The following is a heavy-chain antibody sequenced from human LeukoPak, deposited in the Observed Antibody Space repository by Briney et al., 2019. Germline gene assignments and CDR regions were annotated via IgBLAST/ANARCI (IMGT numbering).Heavy chain of an antibody. CDR1: GGSIRSSYYY. Sequence: MPSETLSLTCTVSGGSIRSSYYYWGWIRQPPGKGLEWIGSIYDSGSTYYNPSLKSRVTISVDTSKNQFSLKLNSVTAADTAVYYCARGALRWLPPDYWGQGTLVTVSS. V-gene: IGHV4-39*01. J-gene: IGHJ4*02. CDR3: ARGALRWLPPDY. CDR2: IYDSGST. D-gene: IGHD5-24*01.